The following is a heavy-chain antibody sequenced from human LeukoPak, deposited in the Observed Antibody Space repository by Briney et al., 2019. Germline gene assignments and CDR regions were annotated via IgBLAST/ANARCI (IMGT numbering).Heavy chain of an antibody. D-gene: IGHD3-22*01. CDR2: ISGSGGST. CDR1: GFTFSSYA. CDR3: AKDPEGYYYDSSGYADY. Sequence: GGSLRLSCAASGFTFSSYAMSWVRQAPGKGLEWVSAISGSGGSTYYADFVKGRFTISRDNSKNTLYLQMNSLRAEDTAVYYCAKDPEGYYYDSSGYADYWGQGTLVTVSS. J-gene: IGHJ4*02. V-gene: IGHV3-23*01.